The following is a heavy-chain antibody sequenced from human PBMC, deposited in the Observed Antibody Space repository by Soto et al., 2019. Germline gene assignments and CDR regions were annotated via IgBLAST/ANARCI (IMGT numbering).Heavy chain of an antibody. J-gene: IGHJ4*02. CDR2: INHSGST. D-gene: IGHD3-10*01. V-gene: IGHV4-30-2*01. Sequence: QLQLQESGSGLVKPSQTLSLTCAVSGGSISSGGYSWSWIRQPPGKGLEWIGYINHSGSTYYNPSLKSRVIISVDRSKRQFSLKLSSVTAADTAVDYCASGVEERGESLNRLGYWGKGTLVTVSS. CDR3: ASGVEERGESLNRLGY. CDR1: GGSISSGGYS.